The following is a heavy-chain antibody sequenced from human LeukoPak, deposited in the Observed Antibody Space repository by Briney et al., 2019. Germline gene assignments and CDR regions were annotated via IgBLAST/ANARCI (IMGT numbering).Heavy chain of an antibody. J-gene: IGHJ6*02. D-gene: IGHD2-2*01. Sequence: SETLSLTCTVSGGSISSYYWSWIRQPPGKGLEWIGYIYYSGSTNYNPPLKSRVTISVDTSKNQFSLKLSSVTAADTAVYYCARLVPAARPYYGMDVWGQGTTVTVSS. CDR3: ARLVPAARPYYGMDV. CDR1: GGSISSYY. CDR2: IYYSGST. V-gene: IGHV4-59*08.